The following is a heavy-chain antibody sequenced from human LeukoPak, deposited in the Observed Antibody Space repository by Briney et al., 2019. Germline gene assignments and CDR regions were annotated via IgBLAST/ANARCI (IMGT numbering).Heavy chain of an antibody. J-gene: IGHJ4*02. V-gene: IGHV3-64D*06. D-gene: IGHD6-19*01. Sequence: PGGSLRLSCSASGFTFSSYGMHWVRQAPGKGLEYVSTISSDGIRYYADSVKGRFTISRDNSKSTVYLQMSSLRTEDTAVYYCSAAVAGSFPGWGQGTLVIVSS. CDR1: GFTFSSYG. CDR3: SAAVAGSFPG. CDR2: ISSDGIR.